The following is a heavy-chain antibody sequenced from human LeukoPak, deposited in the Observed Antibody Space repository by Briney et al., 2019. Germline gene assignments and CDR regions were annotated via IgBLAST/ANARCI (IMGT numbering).Heavy chain of an antibody. CDR2: ISGSGGST. CDR1: GFTFSSYA. J-gene: IGHJ3*02. Sequence: PGGSLRLSCAASGFTFSSYAMSWVHEAPGKGLEWVSAISGSGGSTYYADSVKGRFTISRDSSKNSVYLQMNSLRAEDTAFYYCARDALRDDAFDIWGQGTLVTVSS. V-gene: IGHV3-23*01. CDR3: ARDALRDDAFDI.